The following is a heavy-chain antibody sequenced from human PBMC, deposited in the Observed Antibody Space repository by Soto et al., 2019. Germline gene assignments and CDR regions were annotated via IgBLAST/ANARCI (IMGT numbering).Heavy chain of an antibody. CDR2: IIPIFGTA. Sequence: QVQLVQSGAEVKKPGSSVKVSCKASGGTFSSYAISWVRQAPGQGLEWMGGIIPIFGTANYAQKFQGRVTITADDSKSTAYVELSSLGSEDTAVYYCARADTSFGVVISSGWFDHGGKGTLVTVSS. J-gene: IGHJ5*02. V-gene: IGHV1-69*01. CDR1: GGTFSSYA. CDR3: ARADTSFGVVISSGWFDH. D-gene: IGHD3-3*01.